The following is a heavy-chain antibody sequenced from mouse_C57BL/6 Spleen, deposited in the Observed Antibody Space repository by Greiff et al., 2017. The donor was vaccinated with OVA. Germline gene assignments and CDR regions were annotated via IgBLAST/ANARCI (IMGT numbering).Heavy chain of an antibody. CDR2: ISSGSSTI. CDR3: ARPLSISEFAY. Sequence: EVNLVESGGGLVKPGGSLKLSCAASGFTFSDYGMHWVRQAPEKGLEWVAYISSGSSTIYYADTVKGRSTFSRDNAKNTLFLQMTSLRSEDTAMYYCARPLSISEFAYWGQGTLVTVSA. J-gene: IGHJ3*01. D-gene: IGHD2-3*01. CDR1: GFTFSDYG. V-gene: IGHV5-17*01.